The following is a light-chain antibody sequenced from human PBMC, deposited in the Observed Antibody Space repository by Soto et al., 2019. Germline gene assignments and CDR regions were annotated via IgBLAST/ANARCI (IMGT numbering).Light chain of an antibody. CDR2: GAS. CDR1: QSIETH. Sequence: EIVLTQSPATVSVSPGERATLSCRASQSIETHLAWYQQRPGQAPRLLIFGASNRATGIPARFSGSGSGTDSTLTISSLQSEDSAVYYCQQYFHWPPYTFGQGTKLEIK. CDR3: QQYFHWPPYT. J-gene: IGKJ2*01. V-gene: IGKV3-15*01.